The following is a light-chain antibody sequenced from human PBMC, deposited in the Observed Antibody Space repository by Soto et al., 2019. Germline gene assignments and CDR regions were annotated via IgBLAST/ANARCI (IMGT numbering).Light chain of an antibody. CDR3: CSYAGSSTFVV. Sequence: QSALTQPRSVSGSPGQSVTISCTGTSSDVGGYTYVSWYQQRPGKAPKLMIYDVSKRPSGVPDRFSGSKSGNTASLTISGLQAEDEADYSCCSYAGSSTFVVFGGGTSSPS. J-gene: IGLJ2*01. V-gene: IGLV2-11*01. CDR1: SSDVGGYTY. CDR2: DVS.